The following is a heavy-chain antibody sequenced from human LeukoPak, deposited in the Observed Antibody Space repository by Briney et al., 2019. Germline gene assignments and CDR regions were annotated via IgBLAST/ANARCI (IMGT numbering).Heavy chain of an antibody. J-gene: IGHJ4*02. V-gene: IGHV4-38-2*02. CDR1: GYSITSGYH. Sequence: PSETLSLTCSVSGYSITSGYHWGWVRLSPGKGLEWIGSMYHSESPYYNPSLKSRATLSVDTSKNQFSLKMSSATATDTAVYYCVRSEINDYIKYWGRGTLVTVSS. CDR2: MYHSESP. CDR3: VRSEINDYIKY. D-gene: IGHD1-14*01.